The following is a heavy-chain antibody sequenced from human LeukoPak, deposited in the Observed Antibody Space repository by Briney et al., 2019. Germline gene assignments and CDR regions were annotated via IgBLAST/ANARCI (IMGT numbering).Heavy chain of an antibody. D-gene: IGHD1-26*01. CDR3: ARAAYSGSYHSDY. J-gene: IGHJ4*02. CDR2: IYYSGST. CDR1: GGSVNSGSYY. Sequence: SETLSLTCTVSGGSVNSGSYYWNWIRQPPGKGLDWIGYIYYSGSTNYNPSLKSRVTISVDTSKNQFSLKLSSVTAADTAVYYCARAAYSGSYHSDYWGQGTLVTVSS. V-gene: IGHV4-61*01.